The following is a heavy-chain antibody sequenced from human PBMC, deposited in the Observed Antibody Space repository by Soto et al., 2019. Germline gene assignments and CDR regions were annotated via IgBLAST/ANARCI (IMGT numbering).Heavy chain of an antibody. CDR3: AKYIGDRLGYPFDY. J-gene: IGHJ4*02. V-gene: IGHV3-23*01. Sequence: EVQLLESGGGVVQPGGSLRLSCAASGFTFSSHAMSWVRQAPGKGLEWVSAIGGSGGSTYYADSVKGRFTISRDNSKNTLYLQMKSLRAEDTAVYYCAKYIGDRLGYPFDYWGQGTLVTVSS. CDR1: GFTFSSHA. CDR2: IGGSGGST. D-gene: IGHD5-12*01.